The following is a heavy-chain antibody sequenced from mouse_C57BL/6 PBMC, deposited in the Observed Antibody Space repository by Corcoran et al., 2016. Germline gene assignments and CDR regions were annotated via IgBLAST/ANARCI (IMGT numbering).Heavy chain of an antibody. J-gene: IGHJ4*01. Sequence: QVQLQQSGAELVKPGASVKLSCKASGYTFTEYTIHWVKQRSGKGLEWIGWFYPGSGSIKYNEKFKDKATLTADKSSSTVYMELSRLTSEDSAVYFCARHEDLRYGNYIYAMDYWGQGTSVTVSS. V-gene: IGHV1-62-2*01. CDR3: ARHEDLRYGNYIYAMDY. CDR2: FYPGSGSI. CDR1: GYTFTEYT. D-gene: IGHD2-10*02.